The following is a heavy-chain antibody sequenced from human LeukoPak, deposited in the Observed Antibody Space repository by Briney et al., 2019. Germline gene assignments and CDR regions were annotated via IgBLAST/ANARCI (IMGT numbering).Heavy chain of an antibody. V-gene: IGHV6-1*01. CDR3: ARRTTMVRGVIIGDNDAFDI. CDR1: GGSVSSNSAA. CDR2: TYYRSKWYN. D-gene: IGHD3-10*01. J-gene: IGHJ3*02. Sequence: SQTLSLTCAISGGSVSSNSAAWNWIRQSPSRGLEWLGRTYYRSKWYNDYAVSVKSRITINPDTSKNQFSLQLNSVTPEDTAVYYCARRTTMVRGVIIGDNDAFDIWGQGTMVTVSS.